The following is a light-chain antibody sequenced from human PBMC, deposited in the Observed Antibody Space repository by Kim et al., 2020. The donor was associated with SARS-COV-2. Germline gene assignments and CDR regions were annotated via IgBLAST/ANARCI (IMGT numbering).Light chain of an antibody. Sequence: RVTISCTGNSSNIGAQFDVHWYRHLPGTAPKLLIYGNSNRPSGVPDRVSGSKSGTSASLAIIGLQAEDEADYYCQSYDSSLSGWVFGGGTQLTVL. CDR1: SSNIGAQFD. J-gene: IGLJ3*02. CDR2: GNS. V-gene: IGLV1-40*01. CDR3: QSYDSSLSGWV.